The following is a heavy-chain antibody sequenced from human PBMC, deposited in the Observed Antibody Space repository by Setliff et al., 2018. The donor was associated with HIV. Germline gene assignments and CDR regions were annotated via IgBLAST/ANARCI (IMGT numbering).Heavy chain of an antibody. Sequence: SETLSLTCAVSGYSTSSGFYWGWIRQPPGKGLEWIGTIYHSGSTYYNPSLKSRVTISVDTSKNQFSLKVSSVTAADTAVYYCARQSSGSPEYFQHWGQGTLVTVSS. J-gene: IGHJ1*01. D-gene: IGHD1-26*01. CDR1: GYSTSSGFY. V-gene: IGHV4-38-2*01. CDR2: IYHSGST. CDR3: ARQSSGSPEYFQH.